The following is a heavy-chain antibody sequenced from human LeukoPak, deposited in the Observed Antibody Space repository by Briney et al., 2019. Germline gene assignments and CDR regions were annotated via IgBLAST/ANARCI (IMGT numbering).Heavy chain of an antibody. Sequence: GGSLRLSCAASGFTFSNAWMSWVRQAPGKGLEWVGRIKSKTDGGTTDYAAPVKGRFTISRDESKNTLYLQMNSLKTEDTAVYYCTTRALRVSGGQWERPWGQGTLVTVSS. V-gene: IGHV3-15*01. J-gene: IGHJ5*02. D-gene: IGHD1-26*01. CDR3: TTRALRVSGGQWERP. CDR2: IKSKTDGGTT. CDR1: GFTFSNAW.